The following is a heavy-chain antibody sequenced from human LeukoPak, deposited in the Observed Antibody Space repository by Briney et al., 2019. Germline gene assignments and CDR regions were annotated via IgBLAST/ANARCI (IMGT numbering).Heavy chain of an antibody. CDR2: IKQDGSEK. D-gene: IGHD2-2*01. CDR3: ARDRVVVVTAALYGMDV. J-gene: IGHJ6*02. V-gene: IGHV3-7*01. CDR1: GFTLSSSW. Sequence: GGSLRLSCAASGFTLSSSWTSWVRQAPGKGLEWVANIKQDGSEKYYVDSVKGRFTISRDNAKNSLYLQMNSLRAEDTDVFYCARDRVVVVTAALYGMDVWGQGTTVTVSS.